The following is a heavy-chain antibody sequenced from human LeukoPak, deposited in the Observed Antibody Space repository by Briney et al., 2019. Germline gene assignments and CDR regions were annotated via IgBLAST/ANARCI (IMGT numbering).Heavy chain of an antibody. CDR3: ARRLATVRVFDP. D-gene: IGHD4-11*01. V-gene: IGHV5-51*01. Sequence: GESLKISCKGSGYSFTTHWIAWVRQMPGKGLEWMGIIYPGDSDTRYSPSFQGRVTISADKSISTAYLQWSSLKASDTAMYYCARRLATVRVFDPWGQGTLVTVSS. CDR2: IYPGDSDT. J-gene: IGHJ5*02. CDR1: GYSFTTHW.